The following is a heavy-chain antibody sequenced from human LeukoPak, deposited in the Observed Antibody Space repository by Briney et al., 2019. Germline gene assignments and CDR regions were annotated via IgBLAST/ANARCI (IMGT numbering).Heavy chain of an antibody. J-gene: IGHJ4*02. V-gene: IGHV3-49*04. CDR2: IRSKAYGGTT. CDR1: GFTFGDYA. Sequence: GGSLRLSCTASGFTFGDYAMSWVRQAPGKGLEWVGFIRSKAYGGTTEYAASVKGRFTISRDDSKSIAYLQMNSLKTEDTAVYYCTRALPRYYDSSGYYYYFDYWGQGTLVTVSS. CDR3: TRALPRYYDSSGYYYYFDY. D-gene: IGHD3-22*01.